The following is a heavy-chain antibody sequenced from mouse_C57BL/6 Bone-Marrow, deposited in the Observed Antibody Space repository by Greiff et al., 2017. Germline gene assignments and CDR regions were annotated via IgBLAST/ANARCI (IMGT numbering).Heavy chain of an antibody. D-gene: IGHD1-1*01. CDR1: GFTFSSYG. CDR2: ISSGGSYT. V-gene: IGHV5-6*01. Sequence: EVKLMESGGDLVKPGGSLKLSCAASGFTFSSYGMSWVRQTPDKRLEWVATISSGGSYTYYPDSVKGRFTISRDNAKNTLYLQLSSLKSEDTAMYYCARITTVVAMDYAMDYWGQGTSVTVSS. CDR3: ARITTVVAMDYAMDY. J-gene: IGHJ4*01.